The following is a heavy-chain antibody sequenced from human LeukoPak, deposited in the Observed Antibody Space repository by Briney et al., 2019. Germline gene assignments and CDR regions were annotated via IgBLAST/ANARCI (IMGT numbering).Heavy chain of an antibody. CDR2: ISSSSSYI. J-gene: IGHJ3*02. CDR3: ARDRSGGSWGAFDI. D-gene: IGHD2-15*01. CDR1: GFTFSSCS. Sequence: PGGSLRLSCAASGFTFSSCSMNWVRQAPGKGLEWVSSISSSSSYIYYADSVKGRFTISRDNAKNSLYLQMNSLRAEDTAVYYCARDRSGGSWGAFDIWGQGTMVTVSS. V-gene: IGHV3-21*01.